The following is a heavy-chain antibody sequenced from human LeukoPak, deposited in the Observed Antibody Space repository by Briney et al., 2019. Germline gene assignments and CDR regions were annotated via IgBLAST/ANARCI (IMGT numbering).Heavy chain of an antibody. J-gene: IGHJ4*02. V-gene: IGHV3-30-3*01. CDR2: ISYDGSNT. CDR1: GFTFSNYA. D-gene: IGHD3-22*01. Sequence: GGSLRLSCTASGFTFSNYAMHWVRQAPGKGLEWVAVISYDGSNTYYADSVKGRFTVSRDNSKNTLYLQMNSLRAEDTAMYYCGRGVDYYYDSSGYYYPSFDIWGQGTLVTVSS. CDR3: GRGVDYYYDSSGYYYPSFDI.